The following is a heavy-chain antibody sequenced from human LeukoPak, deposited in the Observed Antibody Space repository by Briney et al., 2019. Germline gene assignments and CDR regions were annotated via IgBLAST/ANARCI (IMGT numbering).Heavy chain of an antibody. CDR2: IKQDGGEK. V-gene: IGHV3-7*01. CDR3: ARGDFGVVTHFDY. Sequence: GGSLRLSCTASGFTISSNWMSWVRRAPGRGLEWVANIKQDGGEKYYVDSVKGRFTISRDNAKNSLYLQMNSLRAEDTAIYYCARGDFGVVTHFDYWGQGTLVTVSS. D-gene: IGHD3-3*01. CDR1: GFTISSNW. J-gene: IGHJ4*02.